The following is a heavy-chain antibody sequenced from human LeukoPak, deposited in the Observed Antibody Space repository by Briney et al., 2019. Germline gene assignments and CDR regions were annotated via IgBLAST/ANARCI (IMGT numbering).Heavy chain of an antibody. CDR2: ISSSSSYI. J-gene: IGHJ4*02. Sequence: PGGSLRLSCAASGFTFSSYSMNWVRQAPGKGLEWVSSISSSSSYIYYADSVKGRFTISRDNAKNSLYLQMNSLRAEDMAVYYCASMVRGVITPYYFDYWGQGTLVTVSS. CDR1: GFTFSSYS. V-gene: IGHV3-21*01. D-gene: IGHD3-10*01. CDR3: ASMVRGVITPYYFDY.